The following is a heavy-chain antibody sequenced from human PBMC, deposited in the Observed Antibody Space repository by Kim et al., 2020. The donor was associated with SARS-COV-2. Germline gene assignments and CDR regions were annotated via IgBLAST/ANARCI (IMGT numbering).Heavy chain of an antibody. J-gene: IGHJ4*02. CDR1: GFTFSSYG. CDR2: ISYDGSNK. D-gene: IGHD2-15*01. Sequence: GGSLRLSCAASGFTFSSYGMHWVRQAPGKGLEWVAVISYDGSNKYYADSVKGRFTISRDNSKNTLYLQMNSLRAEDTAVYYCAKAIVGVVVAATWLFDYWGQGTLVTVSS. V-gene: IGHV3-30*18. CDR3: AKAIVGVVVAATWLFDY.